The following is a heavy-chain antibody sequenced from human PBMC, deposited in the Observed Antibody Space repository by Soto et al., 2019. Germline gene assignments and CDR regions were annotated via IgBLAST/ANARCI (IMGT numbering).Heavy chain of an antibody. J-gene: IGHJ5*02. CDR1: GGSIRSYY. Sequence: PSETLSLTCAVSGGSIRSYYWSWIRQSPGKGLEWIGNIYSNGSANYNLSLKSRVIISVDTSKDQYSLKLASMTVADTAVYFCAREWFGVTTFGLVPYRYNWFDPWGPGILVTVSS. CDR2: IYSNGSA. V-gene: IGHV4-59*13. D-gene: IGHD3-3*01. CDR3: AREWFGVTTFGLVPYRYNWFDP.